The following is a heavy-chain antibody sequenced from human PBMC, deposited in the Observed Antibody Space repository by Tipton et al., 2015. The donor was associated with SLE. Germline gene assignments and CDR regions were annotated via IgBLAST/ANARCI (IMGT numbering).Heavy chain of an antibody. CDR3: ARGGWQLVTYAFDI. CDR1: GGSISSSSYY. V-gene: IGHV4-39*07. J-gene: IGHJ3*02. Sequence: TLSLTCTVSGGSISSSSYYWGWIRQPPGKGLEWIGSIYYSESTYYNPSLKSRVTISVDTSKNQFSLKLSSVTAADTAVYYCARGGWQLVTYAFDIWGQGTMVTVSS. CDR2: IYYSEST. D-gene: IGHD6-13*01.